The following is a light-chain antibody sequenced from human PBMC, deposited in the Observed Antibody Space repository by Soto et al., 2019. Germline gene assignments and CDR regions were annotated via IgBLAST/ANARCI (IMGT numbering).Light chain of an antibody. CDR1: SSNIGSNT. J-gene: IGLJ2*01. Sequence: QSVLTQPPSASGTPGQRVTISCSGSSSNIGSNTVNWYQQLPGTAPKLLIYSNNQRPSGVPARFSGSKSGTSASLAISGLQSEDEADYYCAAWDDSLNGHVVFGGGTKLTV. CDR2: SNN. CDR3: AAWDDSLNGHVV. V-gene: IGLV1-44*01.